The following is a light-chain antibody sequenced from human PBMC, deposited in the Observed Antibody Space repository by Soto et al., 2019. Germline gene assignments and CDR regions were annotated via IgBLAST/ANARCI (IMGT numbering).Light chain of an antibody. CDR2: KAS. J-gene: IGKJ1*01. V-gene: IGKV1-5*03. CDR3: QQSISPPWT. CDR1: ESVVTS. Sequence: DIQMTQSPSTLSASVGDRVTITCRASESVVTSLAWYQQKPGKAPNLLIYKASTLERGVPSRFSGSGSGTEFTLTISSLQPDDFATYYCQQSISPPWTFDQGTKVEIK.